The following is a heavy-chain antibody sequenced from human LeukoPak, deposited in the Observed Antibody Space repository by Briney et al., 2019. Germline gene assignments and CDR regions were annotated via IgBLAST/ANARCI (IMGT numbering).Heavy chain of an antibody. Sequence: GGSLRLSCAASGFTVSSNYMNWVRQAPGKGLEWVSSISSSSSYIYYADSVKGRFTISRDNAKNSLYLQMNSLRAEDTAVYYCARFGGYIFDIWGQGTMVTVSS. J-gene: IGHJ3*02. D-gene: IGHD3-16*02. CDR2: ISSSSSYI. CDR3: ARFGGYIFDI. CDR1: GFTVSSNY. V-gene: IGHV3-21*01.